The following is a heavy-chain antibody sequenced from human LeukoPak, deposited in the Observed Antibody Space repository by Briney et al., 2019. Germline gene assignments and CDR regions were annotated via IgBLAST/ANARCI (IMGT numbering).Heavy chain of an antibody. Sequence: GGSLRLSCAASGFTFSSYAMHWVRQAPGKGLEWAAVISYDGSNKYYADSVKGRSTISRDNSKNTLYLQMNSLRAEDTAVYYCARDPLLSTGYYFDYWGQGTLVTVSS. J-gene: IGHJ4*02. CDR2: ISYDGSNK. V-gene: IGHV3-30-3*01. CDR1: GFTFSSYA. D-gene: IGHD4-17*01. CDR3: ARDPLLSTGYYFDY.